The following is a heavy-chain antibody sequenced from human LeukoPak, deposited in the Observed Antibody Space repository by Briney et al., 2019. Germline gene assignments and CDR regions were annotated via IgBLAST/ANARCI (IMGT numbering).Heavy chain of an antibody. CDR2: ISYDGSNK. CDR1: GFTFSSYG. J-gene: IGHJ4*02. D-gene: IGHD1-26*01. V-gene: IGHV3-30*03. CDR3: ARDYGEYSGSYGPVDY. Sequence: PGGSLRLSCAASGFTFSSYGMHWVRQAPGKGLEWVAVISYDGSNKYYADSVKGRFTISRDNSKNTLYLQMNSLRAEDTAVYYCARDYGEYSGSYGPVDYWGQGTLVTVSS.